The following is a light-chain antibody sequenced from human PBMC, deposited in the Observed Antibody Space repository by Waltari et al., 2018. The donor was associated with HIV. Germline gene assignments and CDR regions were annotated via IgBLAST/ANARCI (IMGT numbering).Light chain of an antibody. V-gene: IGKV1-6*01. Sequence: TQSPASLSSSVGDSVTITCRASQGIRHDLGWYQRKPGRAPNLLIFAASSVKSGVPSGFSGSGSGTDFTLTISSLQPEHFATDSCLEKYNSLDTLGQGTRSDI. CDR3: LEKYNSLDT. J-gene: IGKJ2*01. CDR2: AAS. CDR1: QGIRHD.